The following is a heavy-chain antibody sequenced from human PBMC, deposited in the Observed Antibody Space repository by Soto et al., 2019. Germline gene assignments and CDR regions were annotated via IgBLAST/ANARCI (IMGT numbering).Heavy chain of an antibody. V-gene: IGHV6-1*01. CDR2: TYYTSNWYN. CDR1: GDSVSSNSAS. Sequence: PSETLSLTCAISGDSVSSNSASWIWIRQSPSRGLEWLGRTYYTSNWYNDYAVSVKSRITVNPDTSKNQFSLQLNSVTPDDTAVYYCARGSRGGSVDYWGQGTLVTVSS. CDR3: ARGSRGGSVDY. J-gene: IGHJ4*02. D-gene: IGHD3-16*01.